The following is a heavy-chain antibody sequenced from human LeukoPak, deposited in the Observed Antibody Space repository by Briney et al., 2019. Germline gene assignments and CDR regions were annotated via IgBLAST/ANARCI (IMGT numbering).Heavy chain of an antibody. CDR3: ARDIAAAAEEGY. Sequence: GASVKVSCKASGGTFSSYAIIWVRQAPGQGLEWMGRIIPILGIANYAQKFQGRVTITADKPTSTAYMELSSLRSEDTAVYYCARDIAAAAEEGYWGQGTLVTVSS. V-gene: IGHV1-69*04. CDR2: IIPILGIA. CDR1: GGTFSSYA. J-gene: IGHJ4*02. D-gene: IGHD6-13*01.